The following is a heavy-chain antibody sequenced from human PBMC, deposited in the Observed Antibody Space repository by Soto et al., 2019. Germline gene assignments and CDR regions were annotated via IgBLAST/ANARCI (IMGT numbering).Heavy chain of an antibody. J-gene: IGHJ4*02. D-gene: IGHD6-13*01. CDR2: ISAYNGNT. V-gene: IGHV1-18*01. Sequence: QVQLVQSGAEVKKPGASVKVSCKASGYTFTSYGISWVRQAPGQGLEWMGWISAYNGNTNYAQRLQGRVTMTTDTSTSTGYMELRSLRSDDTAVYCCARDRSSWYEVDYWGQGTLVTVSS. CDR3: ARDRSSWYEVDY. CDR1: GYTFTSYG.